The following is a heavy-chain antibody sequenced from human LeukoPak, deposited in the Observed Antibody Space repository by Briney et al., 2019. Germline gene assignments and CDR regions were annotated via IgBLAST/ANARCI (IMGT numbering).Heavy chain of an antibody. J-gene: IGHJ6*03. CDR1: GGSISSNSYY. CDR3: SRLSYYNYYMDV. CDR2: IYYSGNT. Sequence: SETLSLTCTVSGGSISSNSYYWAWIRQPPGKGLEWIGTIYYSGNTYYNPSLKSRVTISIDTSKNQFSLKLSSVTAADTAVYYSSRLSYYNYYMDVWGKGTTVTVSS. V-gene: IGHV4-39*01.